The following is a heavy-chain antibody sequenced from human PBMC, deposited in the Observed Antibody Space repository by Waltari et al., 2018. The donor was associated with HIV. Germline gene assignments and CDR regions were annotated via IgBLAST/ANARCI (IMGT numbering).Heavy chain of an antibody. CDR1: SGSISSSSSY. CDR2: IYDSGST. Sequence: QVQLQESGPGLVKPSETLSLTCTVSSGSISSSSSYWGWIRQPPGRGLEWIGNIYDSGSTYYNPTLKSRVTISVDTSKNQVSLKLSSVTAADTAVYYCANLPFVYFDYWGQGTLVTVSS. CDR3: ANLPFVYFDY. J-gene: IGHJ4*02. V-gene: IGHV4-39*01.